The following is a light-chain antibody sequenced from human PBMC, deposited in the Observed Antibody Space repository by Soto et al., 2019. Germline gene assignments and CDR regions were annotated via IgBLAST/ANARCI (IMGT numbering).Light chain of an antibody. CDR3: QQYGRSPPWT. CDR1: QSVSNNY. Sequence: EIVLTQSPGTLSLSPGERATLSCRASQSVSNNYLAWYQQKPGQAPRLLIYDASNRATGIPARFSGSGSGTDFTLTISRLEPEDFAVYYCQQYGRSPPWTFGQGTKVDI. J-gene: IGKJ1*01. CDR2: DAS. V-gene: IGKV3-20*01.